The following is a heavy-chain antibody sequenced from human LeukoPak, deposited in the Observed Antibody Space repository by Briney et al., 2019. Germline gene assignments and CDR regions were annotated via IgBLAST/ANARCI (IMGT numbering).Heavy chain of an antibody. J-gene: IGHJ4*02. D-gene: IGHD7-27*01. CDR1: GGSISSYY. V-gene: IGHV4-59*08. CDR2: FYYSGST. Sequence: SETLSLTCTVSGGSISSYYWSWIRQPPGKGLEWIGYFYYSGSTNYNPSLKSRVTISVDTSKNQFSLKLSSVTAADTAVYYCARLSFWGYFDYWGQGTLVTVSS. CDR3: ARLSFWGYFDY.